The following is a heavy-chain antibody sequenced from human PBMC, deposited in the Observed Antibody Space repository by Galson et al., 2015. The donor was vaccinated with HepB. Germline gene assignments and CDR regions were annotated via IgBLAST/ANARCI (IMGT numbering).Heavy chain of an antibody. J-gene: IGHJ5*02. D-gene: IGHD3-16*01. CDR3: ARPTATGLGWFDP. CDR2: IDPRDSYT. CDR1: GYSFTSYW. V-gene: IGHV5-10-1*01. Sequence: QSGAEVKKPGESLKISCKGSGYSFTSYWIGWVRQMPGKGLEWMGRIDPRDSYTNYSPSFQGHVTISADKSISTAYLQWSSLKASDAAMYYCARPTATGLGWFDPWGQGTLVTVSS.